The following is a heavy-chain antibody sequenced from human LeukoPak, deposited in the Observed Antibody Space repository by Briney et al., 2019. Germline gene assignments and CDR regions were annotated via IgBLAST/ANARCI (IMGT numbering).Heavy chain of an antibody. V-gene: IGHV3-23*01. Sequence: GGSLRLSCAASGFTFSSYAMSWARQAPGKGLEWVSGISSSGSGGITYYADSVKGRFTISRDNSKNTLYLQMNSLRAEDTAVYYCAKIPYSSGWVQNWFDPWGQGTLVTVSS. CDR1: GFTFSSYA. D-gene: IGHD6-19*01. CDR3: AKIPYSSGWVQNWFDP. CDR2: ISSSGSGGIT. J-gene: IGHJ5*02.